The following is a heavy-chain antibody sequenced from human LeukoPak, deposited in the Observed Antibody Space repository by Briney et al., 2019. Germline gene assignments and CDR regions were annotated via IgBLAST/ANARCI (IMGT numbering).Heavy chain of an antibody. CDR3: ARVGGYCSSTSCYPYYYYYYYMDV. D-gene: IGHD2-2*01. CDR1: GYTFTSYG. Sequence: SSVKVSCKASGYTFTSYGISWVRQAPGQALEWMGWISAYNGKTNYAQKLQGRVTMTKDTSTSTAYMELRSLRSDDTAVYYCARVGGYCSSTSCYPYYYYYYYMDVWGKGTTVTVSS. J-gene: IGHJ6*03. V-gene: IGHV1-18*01. CDR2: ISAYNGKT.